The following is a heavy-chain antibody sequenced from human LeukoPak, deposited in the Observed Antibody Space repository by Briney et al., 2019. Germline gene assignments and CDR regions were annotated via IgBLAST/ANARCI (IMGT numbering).Heavy chain of an antibody. V-gene: IGHV3-23*01. CDR2: ISGSGGHT. CDR1: GLTFRKYG. D-gene: IGHD3-22*01. CDR3: AKEGRLTVAAVVVENYFDF. J-gene: IGHJ4*02. Sequence: GRSLRLSCAASGLTFRKYGMHWVRLAPGKGLEWVSGISGSGGHTYYTDSVKGRFTISRDNSKTTVSLQMNSLTTDDTAVYYCAKEGRLTVAAVVVENYFDFWGQGTPVIVSA.